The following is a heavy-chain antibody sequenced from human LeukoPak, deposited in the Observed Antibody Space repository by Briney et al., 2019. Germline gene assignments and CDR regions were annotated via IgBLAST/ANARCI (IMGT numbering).Heavy chain of an antibody. D-gene: IGHD1-26*01. Sequence: PGGSLRLSCAASGFTFSSYGMTWVRQAPGKGLEWVSYISSSSSTIYYADSVKGRFTISRDNAKNSLYLQMNSLRAEDTAVYYCASTPNIVGAEFDYWGQGTLVTVSS. CDR3: ASTPNIVGAEFDY. CDR2: ISSSSSTI. J-gene: IGHJ4*02. CDR1: GFTFSSYG. V-gene: IGHV3-48*01.